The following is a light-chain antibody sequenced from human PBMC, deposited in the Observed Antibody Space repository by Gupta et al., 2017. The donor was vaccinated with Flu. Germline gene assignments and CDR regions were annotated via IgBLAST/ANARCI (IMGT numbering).Light chain of an antibody. CDR2: EDD. CDR1: SGSIANNY. Sequence: VTSPCTRSSGSIANNYVQWYQQRPGSAPTTVIYEDDQRPSGVPARFSGSIDSSSNSASLTISGLKTEDEADYYCQSYNSNNQGVFGGGTKLTVL. CDR3: QSYNSNNQGV. J-gene: IGLJ3*02. V-gene: IGLV6-57*03.